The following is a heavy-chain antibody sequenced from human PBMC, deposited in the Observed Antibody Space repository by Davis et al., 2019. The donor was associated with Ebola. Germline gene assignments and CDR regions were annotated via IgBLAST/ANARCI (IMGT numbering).Heavy chain of an antibody. CDR3: AKGAKGSLHYYESSGYYYVGAFDY. J-gene: IGHJ4*02. CDR1: GFTFDDYT. Sequence: PGGSLRLSCAASGFTFDDYTMHWVRKAPGKGLEWVSLISWDGGSTYYADSVKGRFTISRDNSKNSLYLQMNSLRTEDTALYYCAKGAKGSLHYYESSGYYYVGAFDYWGQGTLVTVSS. V-gene: IGHV3-43*01. CDR2: ISWDGGST. D-gene: IGHD3-22*01.